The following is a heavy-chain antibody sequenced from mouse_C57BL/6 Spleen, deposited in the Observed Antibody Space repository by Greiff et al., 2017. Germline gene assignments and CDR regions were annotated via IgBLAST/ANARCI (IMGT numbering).Heavy chain of an antibody. D-gene: IGHD4-1*01. V-gene: IGHV5-4*01. CDR3: ARDRLGYWYFDG. CDR2: ISGGGSYT. J-gene: IGHJ1*03. Sequence: EVKLMESGGGLVKPGGSLKLSCAASGFTFSSYAMSWVRQTPEKRLEWVATISGGGSYTYYPDNVKGRFTISRDNAENHLYLQMSHLKSEDTAMYYCARDRLGYWYFDGWGTGTTVTVSS. CDR1: GFTFSSYA.